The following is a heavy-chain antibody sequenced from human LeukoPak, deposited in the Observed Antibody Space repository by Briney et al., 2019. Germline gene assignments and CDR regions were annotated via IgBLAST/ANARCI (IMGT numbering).Heavy chain of an antibody. CDR1: SGSINSYY. J-gene: IGHJ4*02. V-gene: IGHV4-4*07. Sequence: SETLSLTCTVSSGSINSYYWSWLRQPAGKGLEWIGRIYSSGSTGYTPSLKSRVTMSVDTSKNQFSLTLSSMTAADTAVYYGARAPPGIAAAGLGFDYWGQGTLVTVSS. CDR2: IYSSGST. D-gene: IGHD6-13*01. CDR3: ARAPPGIAAAGLGFDY.